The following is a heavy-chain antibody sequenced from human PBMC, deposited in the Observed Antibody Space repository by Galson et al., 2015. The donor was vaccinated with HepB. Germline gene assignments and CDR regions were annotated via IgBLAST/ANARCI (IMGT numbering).Heavy chain of an antibody. J-gene: IGHJ6*02. Sequence: SVKVSCKVSGYTFSELSMHWVRQAPGKGFEWMGSFDPEDGETIYAQKFRGRVTMTEDKSTETAHLELSSLRSDDPAVYYCSTHDPAAASDYYYYGMDVWGQGTPVTVSS. V-gene: IGHV1-24*01. D-gene: IGHD2-15*01. CDR1: GYTFSELS. CDR3: STHDPAAASDYYYYGMDV. CDR2: FDPEDGET.